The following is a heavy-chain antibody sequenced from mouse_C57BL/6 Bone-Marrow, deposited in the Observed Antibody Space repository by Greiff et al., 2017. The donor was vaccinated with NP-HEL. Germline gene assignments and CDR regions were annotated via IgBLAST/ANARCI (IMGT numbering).Heavy chain of an antibody. Sequence: QVQLQQSGAELARPGASVKLSCKASGYTFTSYGISWVKQRTGQGLEWIGEIYPRSGNTYYNEKFKGKATLTADKSSSTAYMELRSLTSEDSAVYFCAREGAYYYGSRGLAYRGQGTLVTVSA. J-gene: IGHJ3*01. CDR2: IYPRSGNT. D-gene: IGHD1-1*01. CDR3: AREGAYYYGSRGLAY. V-gene: IGHV1-81*01. CDR1: GYTFTSYG.